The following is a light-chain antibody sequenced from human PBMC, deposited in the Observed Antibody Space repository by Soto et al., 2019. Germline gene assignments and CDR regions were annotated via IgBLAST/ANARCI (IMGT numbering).Light chain of an antibody. V-gene: IGKV3-20*01. Sequence: EVVLTQSPGTLSLFPGERATLSCRASQSVSSSYLAWYQQKPGQAPRLLIFGASSRAPGIPDRFSGSGSGRDLFLPIGRLEPEDFAVYYRQRYGTPRWTFGKGTKVNIK. J-gene: IGKJ1*01. CDR3: QRYGTPRWT. CDR2: GAS. CDR1: QSVSSSY.